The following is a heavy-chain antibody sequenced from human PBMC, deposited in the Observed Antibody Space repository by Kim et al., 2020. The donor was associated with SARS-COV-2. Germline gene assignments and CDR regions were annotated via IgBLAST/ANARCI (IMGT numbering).Heavy chain of an antibody. V-gene: IGHV1-2*02. CDR3: ARAVVRGARNWFDP. Sequence: ASVKVSCKASGYTFSGYYLHWVRQAPGQGLEWLGWINCNSGVTRYSQKFQGRVTMTRDTSIHTVYLNLMRLTFDDTAVYYCARAVVRGARNWFDPWGQGT. D-gene: IGHD3-10*01. CDR2: INCNSGVT. CDR1: GYTFSGYY. J-gene: IGHJ5*02.